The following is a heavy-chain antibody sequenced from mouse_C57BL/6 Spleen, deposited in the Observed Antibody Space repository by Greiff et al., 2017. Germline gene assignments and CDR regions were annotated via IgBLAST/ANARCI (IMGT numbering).Heavy chain of an antibody. CDR1: GYAFSSYW. Sequence: VQLQESGAELVKPGASVKISCKASGYAFSSYWMNWVQQRPGKGLEWIGPIYPGDGDTTYNGKFKGKAKLTADKASSTAYMQLSSLTSEDSAVYFCARGSTVVATGFDYWGQGTTLTVSS. D-gene: IGHD1-1*01. CDR2: IYPGDGDT. CDR3: ARGSTVVATGFDY. V-gene: IGHV1-80*01. J-gene: IGHJ2*01.